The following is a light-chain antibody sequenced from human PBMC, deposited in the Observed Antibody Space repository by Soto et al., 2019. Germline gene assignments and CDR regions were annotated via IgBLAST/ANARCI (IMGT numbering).Light chain of an antibody. CDR2: DVS. J-gene: IGLJ1*01. CDR3: CSHAGSSVV. Sequence: QSALTQPRSVSGSPGQSVTISCTGTSSDVGGYNHVSRYQQHPGKAPKLIIYDVSTRPSGVPDRFSGSKSGNTASLTISGLQAEDEADYYCCSHAGSSVVFGTGTKVTVL. V-gene: IGLV2-11*01. CDR1: SSDVGGYNH.